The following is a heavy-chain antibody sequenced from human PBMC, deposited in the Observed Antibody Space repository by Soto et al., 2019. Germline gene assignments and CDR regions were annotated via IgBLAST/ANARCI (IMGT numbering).Heavy chain of an antibody. V-gene: IGHV1-3*01. J-gene: IGHJ4*02. CDR2: INAGNGNT. D-gene: IGHD4-4*01. CDR3: ARDPVHSNFFDY. Sequence: ASVKVSCKASGYTFTSYAMHWVRQAPGQRLEWMGWINAGNGNTKYSQKFQGRVTITRDTSASTAYMELSSLRSEDTAVYYCARDPVHSNFFDYWGQGTLVTVSS. CDR1: GYTFTSYA.